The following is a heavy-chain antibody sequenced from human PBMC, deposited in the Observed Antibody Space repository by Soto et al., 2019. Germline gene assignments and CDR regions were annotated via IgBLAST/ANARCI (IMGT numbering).Heavy chain of an antibody. CDR1: GYTFTSYG. CDR2: ISAYNGNT. D-gene: IGHD3-3*01. Sequence: GASVKVSCKASGYTFTSYGISWVRQAPGQGLEWMGWISAYNGNTNYAQKLQGRVTMTTDTSTSTAYMELRSLRSDDTAVYYCARMYYDFWSGYLTPPSYYYYYMDVWGKGTTVTVSS. J-gene: IGHJ6*03. V-gene: IGHV1-18*01. CDR3: ARMYYDFWSGYLTPPSYYYYYMDV.